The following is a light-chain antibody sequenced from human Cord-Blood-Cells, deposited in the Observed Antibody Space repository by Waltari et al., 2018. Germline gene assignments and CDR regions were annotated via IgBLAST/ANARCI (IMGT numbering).Light chain of an antibody. J-gene: IGLJ1*01. CDR3: QVWDSSSDHYV. CDR2: DDS. Sequence: SYVLTQPPSVSVAPGKTARITCGGNNIGSKSVHWYQQKPGQAPLLVVYDDSDRPSGIPERFSGSNSGTAATLTISSVEAGDEADYYCQVWDSSSDHYVFGTGTKVTVL. CDR1: NIGSKS. V-gene: IGLV3-21*03.